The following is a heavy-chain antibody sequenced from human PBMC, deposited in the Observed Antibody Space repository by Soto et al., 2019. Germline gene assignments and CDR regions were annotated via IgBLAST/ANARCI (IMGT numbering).Heavy chain of an antibody. D-gene: IGHD2-15*01. CDR3: AKPYCSGGSCYHAGGAEYFQH. CDR1: GFTFSSYA. CDR2: ISGSGGST. J-gene: IGHJ1*01. V-gene: IGHV3-23*01. Sequence: GESLKISCAASGFTFSSYAMSWVRQAPGKGLEWVSAISGSGGSTYYADSVKGRFTISRDNSKNTLYLQMNSLRAEDTAVYYCAKPYCSGGSCYHAGGAEYFQHWGQGTLVTVSS.